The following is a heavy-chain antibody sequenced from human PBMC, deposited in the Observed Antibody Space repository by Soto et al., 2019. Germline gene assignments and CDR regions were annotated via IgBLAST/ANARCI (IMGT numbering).Heavy chain of an antibody. Sequence: SVKVSCKASGGTFSSYAISWVRQAPGQVLEWMGGIIPIFGTANYAQKFQGRVTITAVKSTSTAYMELSSLRSEDTAVYYCARTTLGNYYYGLEVWGQGTTVTVSS. V-gene: IGHV1-69*06. J-gene: IGHJ6*02. CDR1: GGTFSSYA. D-gene: IGHD1-26*01. CDR3: ARTTLGNYYYGLEV. CDR2: IIPIFGTA.